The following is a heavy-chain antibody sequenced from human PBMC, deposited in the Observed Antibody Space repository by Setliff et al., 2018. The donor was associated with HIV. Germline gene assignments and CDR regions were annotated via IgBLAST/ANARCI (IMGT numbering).Heavy chain of an antibody. D-gene: IGHD1-26*01. Sequence: GASVKVSCKASGYTFTSYGISWVRQAPGQGLEWMGWISAYNGNTNYAQKLQGRVTMTTDTSTSTAYMELRGLSPDDTALYFCATGGGQSFDYWGQGTLVTVSS. CDR3: ATGGGQSFDY. V-gene: IGHV1-18*01. CDR2: ISAYNGNT. J-gene: IGHJ4*02. CDR1: GYTFTSYG.